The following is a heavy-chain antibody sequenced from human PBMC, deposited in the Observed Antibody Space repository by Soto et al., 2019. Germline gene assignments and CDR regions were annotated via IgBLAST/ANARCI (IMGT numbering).Heavy chain of an antibody. V-gene: IGHV1-18*01. Sequence: GASVKVSCKASGYTFTSYGISWVRQAPGQGLEWMGWISAYNGNTNYAQKLQGRVTMTTDTSTSTAYMELRSLRSDDTAVYYCARVDYGDYVFNWFDPWGQGTLVTVSS. D-gene: IGHD4-17*01. J-gene: IGHJ5*02. CDR2: ISAYNGNT. CDR1: GYTFTSYG. CDR3: ARVDYGDYVFNWFDP.